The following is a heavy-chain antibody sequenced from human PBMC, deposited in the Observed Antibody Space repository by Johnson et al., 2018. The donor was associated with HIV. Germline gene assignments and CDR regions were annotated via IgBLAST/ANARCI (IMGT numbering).Heavy chain of an antibody. CDR2: ISYEGSTK. J-gene: IGHJ3*02. CDR1: GFTFGTFA. V-gene: IGHV3-30*04. Sequence: VQLVESGGGVVQPGRSLRLSCAASGFTFGTFAMHWVRQAPGKGLEWVAVISYEGSTKYYADSVKGRFTISRDNYKNTLYLQMNSLRAEDTAVYYCVRDRGTMLLDGAFDIWGQGTMVTVSS. D-gene: IGHD3-10*01. CDR3: VRDRGTMLLDGAFDI.